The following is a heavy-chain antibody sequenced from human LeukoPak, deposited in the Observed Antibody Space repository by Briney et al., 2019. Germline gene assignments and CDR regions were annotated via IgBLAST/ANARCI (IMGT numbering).Heavy chain of an antibody. CDR1: RYTLTSYG. Sequence: ASVKVSCKASRYTLTSYGISWVRQAPGQGFEWMGWISAYNGNTNYAQKLQGRVTMTTDTSTSTAYMELRSLRSDDTAVYYCARVMTSGYSNWFDPWGQGTLVTVSS. D-gene: IGHD3-22*01. V-gene: IGHV1-18*01. J-gene: IGHJ5*02. CDR3: ARVMTSGYSNWFDP. CDR2: ISAYNGNT.